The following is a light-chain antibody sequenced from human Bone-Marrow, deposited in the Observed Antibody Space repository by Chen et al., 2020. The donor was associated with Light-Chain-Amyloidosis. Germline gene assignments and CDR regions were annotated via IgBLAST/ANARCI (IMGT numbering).Light chain of an antibody. CDR1: SGSIATNY. V-gene: IGLV6-57*01. CDR2: EDD. CDR3: QSYQGSSQGV. J-gene: IGLJ3*02. Sequence: NFMLTQPHSVSESPGKTVIISCTRSSGSIATNYVQWYQQRPGSSPPTVIYEDDQRPSGVPERFSGSIDRSSTSASLTIAGLKTEDEADYDCQSYQGSSQGVFGGGTKLTVL.